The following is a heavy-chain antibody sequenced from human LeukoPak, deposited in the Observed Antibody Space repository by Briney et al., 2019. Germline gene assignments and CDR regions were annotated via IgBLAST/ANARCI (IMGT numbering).Heavy chain of an antibody. D-gene: IGHD1/OR15-1a*01. J-gene: IGHJ4*02. CDR3: ARDAALGEQYYFDY. CDR1: GFTFSHCG. Sequence: PGGSLRLFCAASGFTFSHCGMHWVRQAPGKGLEGVAFISFDGNYKYYADSVKGRFTVSRDDSKNTLYLQMNGLRAEDTAVYYCARDAALGEQYYFDYWGQGTLVTVSS. V-gene: IGHV3-33*01. CDR2: ISFDGNYK.